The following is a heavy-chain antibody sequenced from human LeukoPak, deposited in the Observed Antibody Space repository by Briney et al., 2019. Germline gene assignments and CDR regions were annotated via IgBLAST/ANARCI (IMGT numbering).Heavy chain of an antibody. J-gene: IGHJ5*02. CDR3: AISLAVAGLGWFDP. Sequence: GGSLRLSCAASGFTFSSYAMSWVRQAPGKGLEGVSAISGSGGSTYYADSVKGRFTISRDNSKNTLYLQMNSLRAEDTAVYYCAISLAVAGLGWFDPWGQGTLVTVSS. D-gene: IGHD6-19*01. CDR1: GFTFSSYA. V-gene: IGHV3-23*01. CDR2: ISGSGGST.